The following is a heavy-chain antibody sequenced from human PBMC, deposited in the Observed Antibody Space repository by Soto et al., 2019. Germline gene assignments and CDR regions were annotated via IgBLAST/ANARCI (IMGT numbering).Heavy chain of an antibody. J-gene: IGHJ5*02. CDR2: IYYSGST. D-gene: IGHD3-22*01. CDR3: ARFSDYYDSSGYYSFDP. Sequence: SETLSLTCTVSGGSISSSSYYWGWIRQPPGKGLEWIGSIYYSGSTYYNPSLKSRVTISVDTSKNQFSLKLSSVTAADTAVYYCARFSDYYDSSGYYSFDPWGQGTLVTVS. CDR1: GGSISSSSYY. V-gene: IGHV4-39*01.